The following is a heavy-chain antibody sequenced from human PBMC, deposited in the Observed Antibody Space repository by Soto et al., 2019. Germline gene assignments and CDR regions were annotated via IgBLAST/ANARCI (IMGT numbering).Heavy chain of an antibody. Sequence: GGSLRLSCAGSGFNFSSYAMTWVRQAPGKGLEWVSTLIDSGGHTYYADSVKGRFTISRDNPKNTLYLQMNSLRAEDTAVYYCAKDSPSVSLSAARVYGMDVWPQATTVTVSS. CDR2: LIDSGGHT. J-gene: IGHJ6*01. CDR3: AKDSPSVSLSAARVYGMDV. D-gene: IGHD2-2*01. V-gene: IGHV3-23*01. CDR1: GFNFSSYA.